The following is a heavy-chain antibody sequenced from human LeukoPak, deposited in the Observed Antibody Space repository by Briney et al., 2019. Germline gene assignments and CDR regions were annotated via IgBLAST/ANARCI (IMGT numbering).Heavy chain of an antibody. V-gene: IGHV4-59*11. Sequence: PSETLSLTRTVSSGSMNNHFWSWIRQPPGKGLEWIGYVSYSGGTNYNPSLKSRVTISVDTSKNQFSLKLNSVTAADTAVYYCARSRASGWSINFDYWGQGTLVTVSS. D-gene: IGHD6-19*01. CDR2: VSYSGGT. CDR1: SGSMNNHF. CDR3: ARSRASGWSINFDY. J-gene: IGHJ4*02.